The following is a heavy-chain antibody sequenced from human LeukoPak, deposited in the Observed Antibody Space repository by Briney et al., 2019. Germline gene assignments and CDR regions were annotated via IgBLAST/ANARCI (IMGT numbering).Heavy chain of an antibody. CDR2: IYYSGST. V-gene: IGHV4-59*01. D-gene: IGHD2-21*01. CDR3: ARDQRLFYFYGMDV. J-gene: IGHJ6*02. Sequence: PSETLSLTYTVSGGSISSYYWSWIRQPPGKGLEWIGYIYYSGSTNYNPSLKSRVTISVDTSKNQFSLKLSSVTAADTAVYYCARDQRLFYFYGMDVWGQGTTVTVSS. CDR1: GGSISSYY.